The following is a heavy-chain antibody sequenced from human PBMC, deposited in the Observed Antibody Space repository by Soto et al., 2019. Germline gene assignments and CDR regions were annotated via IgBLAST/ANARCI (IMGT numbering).Heavy chain of an antibody. CDR1: GFTFSSFA. D-gene: IGHD2-2*01. Sequence: QVQLVESGGGVVQPGKSLTISCAASGFTFSSFAMHWVRQPPGKGLEWVAVVSFDGNRQYFSDSVKGRFTISRDNSKNTVSLHTNSLRDDVSALYYCARRHREVPALIGDYFDYWGQGTLVTVSS. CDR2: VSFDGNRQ. J-gene: IGHJ4*02. V-gene: IGHV3-30*04. CDR3: ARRHREVPALIGDYFDY.